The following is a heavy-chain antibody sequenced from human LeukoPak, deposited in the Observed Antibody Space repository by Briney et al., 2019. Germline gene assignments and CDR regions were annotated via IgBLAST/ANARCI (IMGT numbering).Heavy chain of an antibody. CDR1: GGTFSSYA. V-gene: IGHV1-69*04. Sequence: SVKVSCKASGGTFSSYAISWVRQAPGQGLEWMGRIIPIFGVANYAQKFQGRVTITAGKPTSTAYMELSSLRSEDTAVYYCASGITRYFGYWGQGTLVTVSS. D-gene: IGHD5-24*01. CDR2: IIPIFGVA. CDR3: ASGITRYFGY. J-gene: IGHJ4*02.